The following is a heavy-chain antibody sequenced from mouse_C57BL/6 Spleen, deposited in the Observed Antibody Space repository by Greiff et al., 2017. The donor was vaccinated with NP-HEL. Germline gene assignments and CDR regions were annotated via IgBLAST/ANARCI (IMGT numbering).Heavy chain of an antibody. CDR1: GYAFSSSW. CDR2: IYPGDGDT. Sequence: QVQLQQSGPELVKPGASVKISCKASGYAFSSSWMNWVKQRPGKGLEWIGRIYPGDGDTNYNGKFKGKATLTADKSSSTAYMQLSSLTSEDSAVYFCARSQLRVEGYYAMDYWGQGTSVTVSS. J-gene: IGHJ4*01. CDR3: ARSQLRVEGYYAMDY. D-gene: IGHD3-2*02. V-gene: IGHV1-82*01.